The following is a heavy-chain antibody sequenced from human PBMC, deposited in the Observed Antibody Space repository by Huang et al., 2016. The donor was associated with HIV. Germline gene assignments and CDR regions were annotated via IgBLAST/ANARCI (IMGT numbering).Heavy chain of an antibody. D-gene: IGHD6-13*01. V-gene: IGHV1-18*01. CDR2: ITAYNGNT. CDR3: ASETSQQLGSEY. Sequence: QVQLVQSGIEVKKPGASVKVSCKASGHSFISYGINWVRQAPGPGLEGMGWITAYNGNTNYAQRLQGRVTMTADTSTNTAYMELRSLRSDDTAVYYCASETSQQLGSEYWGQGTLVTVSS. CDR1: GHSFISYG. J-gene: IGHJ4*02.